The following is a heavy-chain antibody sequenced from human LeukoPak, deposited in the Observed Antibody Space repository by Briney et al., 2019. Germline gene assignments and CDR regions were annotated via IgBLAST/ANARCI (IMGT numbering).Heavy chain of an antibody. CDR1: SYTFTSYG. J-gene: IGHJ5*02. D-gene: IGHD1-26*01. CDR3: ARVVRGSYFPENWFDP. Sequence: ASVKVSCKASSYTFTSYGISWVRQAPGQGLEWMGWISAYNGNTNYAQKLQGRVTMTTDTSTSTAYMELRSLRSDDTAVYYCARVVRGSYFPENWFDPWGQGTLVTVSS. V-gene: IGHV1-18*01. CDR2: ISAYNGNT.